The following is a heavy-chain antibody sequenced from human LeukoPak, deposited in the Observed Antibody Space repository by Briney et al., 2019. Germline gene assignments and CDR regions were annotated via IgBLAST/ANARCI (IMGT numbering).Heavy chain of an antibody. CDR3: ARQQIYVGTGMVDNFDY. Sequence: SETLSLTCAVSGGSIRSYYWSWIRQPPGKGLEWIGYMYYTGTTNYNPSLKSRVAISVDTSKNQFSLKLRSVTAADTAIYYCARQQIYVGTGMVDNFDYWAQGILVTVAS. J-gene: IGHJ4*02. CDR2: MYYTGTT. D-gene: IGHD5-18*01. V-gene: IGHV4-59*01. CDR1: GGSIRSYY.